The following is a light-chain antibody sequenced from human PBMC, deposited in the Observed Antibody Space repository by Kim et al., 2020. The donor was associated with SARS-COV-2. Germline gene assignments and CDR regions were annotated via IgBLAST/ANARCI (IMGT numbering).Light chain of an antibody. V-gene: IGLV3-1*01. CDR2: QDS. J-gene: IGLJ1*01. CDR1: KLGDKY. CDR3: QAWDSSTYV. Sequence: SYELTQLPSVSVSPGQTASITCSGDKLGDKYACWYQQKPGQSPVLVIYQDSKRPSGIPERFSGSNSGNTATLTISGTQAMDEADYYCQAWDSSTYVFGTG.